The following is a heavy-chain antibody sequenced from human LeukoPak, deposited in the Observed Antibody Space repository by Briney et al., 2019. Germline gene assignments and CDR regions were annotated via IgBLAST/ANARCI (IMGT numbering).Heavy chain of an antibody. CDR1: GGSISSGGSY. CDR2: IYYSGST. V-gene: IGHV4-31*03. CDR3: AREVYCSSTSCYNHGMDV. J-gene: IGHJ6*02. Sequence: PSQTLSLTCTVSGGSISSGGSYWSWIRQHPGKGLEWIGYIYYSGSTYYNPSLKSRVTISVDTSKNQFSLKLSSVTAADTAVYYCAREVYCSSTSCYNHGMDVWGQGTTVTVSS. D-gene: IGHD2-2*02.